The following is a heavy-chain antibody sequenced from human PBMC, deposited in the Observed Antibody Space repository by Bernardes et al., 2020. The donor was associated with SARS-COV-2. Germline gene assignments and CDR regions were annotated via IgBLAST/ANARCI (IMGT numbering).Heavy chain of an antibody. J-gene: IGHJ4*02. CDR3: ATYAVVVTALDY. CDR2: INPHSGDT. CDR1: GYTFTNYF. V-gene: IGHV1-2*02. Sequence: SVKVSCKSSGYTFTNYFLHWVRQAPGQGLECVGLINPHSGDTNYAPSFQGRVTMTRDTSIGTAYMELSSLRSDDTAVYYCATYAVVVTALDYWGQGTLVTVSS. D-gene: IGHD2-21*02.